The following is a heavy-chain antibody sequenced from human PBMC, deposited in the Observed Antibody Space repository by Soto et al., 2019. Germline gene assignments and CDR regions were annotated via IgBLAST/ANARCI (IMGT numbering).Heavy chain of an antibody. CDR3: ASERGSGLRDENGFDS. J-gene: IGHJ5*01. D-gene: IGHD3-10*01. V-gene: IGHV3-7*01. CDR2: IKEDGSDK. Sequence: EVVLVESGGGLVQPGGSLRLSCVASGFTFRSHWMSWVRQAPGKGLEWVANIKEDGSDKYYVDSVKGRFTISRDNDKNSLYLQMNSLRVEDTAVYYCASERGSGLRDENGFDSWGQGILVTVSS. CDR1: GFTFRSHW.